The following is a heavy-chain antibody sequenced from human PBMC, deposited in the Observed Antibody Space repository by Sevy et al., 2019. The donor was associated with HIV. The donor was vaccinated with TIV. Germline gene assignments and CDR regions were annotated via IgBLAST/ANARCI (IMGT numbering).Heavy chain of an antibody. D-gene: IGHD3-9*01. J-gene: IGHJ6*02. CDR1: GGSISSYY. CDR2: IYYSGST. Sequence: SETLSLTCTVSGGSISSYYWSWIRQPPGKGLEWIGYIYYSGSTNYNPSLKSRVTISVDTSNNQFSLKLSSVTAADTAVYYCARDGRYFDWKYGMDVCGRGTTVTVS. V-gene: IGHV4-59*01. CDR3: ARDGRYFDWKYGMDV.